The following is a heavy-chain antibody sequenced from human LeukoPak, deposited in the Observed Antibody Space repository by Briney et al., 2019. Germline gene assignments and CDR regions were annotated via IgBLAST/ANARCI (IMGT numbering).Heavy chain of an antibody. D-gene: IGHD3-22*01. Sequence: PGGSLRLSCAASGFTFSSYWMHWVRQAPGKGLVWVSRINSDGSSTSYADSVKGRFTISRDNSKNTLYLQMNSLRAEDTAVYYCARVNYDSSGDDYWGQGTLVTVSS. V-gene: IGHV3-74*01. CDR3: ARVNYDSSGDDY. CDR1: GFTFSSYW. J-gene: IGHJ4*02. CDR2: INSDGSST.